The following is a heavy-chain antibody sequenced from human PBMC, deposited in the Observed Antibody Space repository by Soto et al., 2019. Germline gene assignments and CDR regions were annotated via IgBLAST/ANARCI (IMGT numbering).Heavy chain of an antibody. CDR3: ARYRREAVAGYTLDN. J-gene: IGHJ4*02. Sequence: WETLSLTCTVSGGPISSNDWTWIPQPPGKGLEWIGYVYTSGSTNYNPSLKSRVTISEDASKSQFSLKVNSMTAAERAVYYCARYRREAVAGYTLDNWGQGILVTVSS. V-gene: IGHV4-4*08. D-gene: IGHD6-13*01. CDR2: VYTSGST. CDR1: GGPISSND.